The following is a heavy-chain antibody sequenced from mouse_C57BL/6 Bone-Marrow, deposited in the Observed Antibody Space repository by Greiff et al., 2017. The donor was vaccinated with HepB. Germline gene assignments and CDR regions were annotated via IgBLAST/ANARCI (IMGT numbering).Heavy chain of an antibody. V-gene: IGHV1-85*01. Sequence: VQLQESGPELVKPGASVKLSCKASGYTFTSYDINWVKQRPGQGLEWIGWIYPRDGSTKYNEKFKGKATLTVDTSSSTAYMELHSLTSEDSAVYFCANSGHFAYWGQGTLVTVSA. CDR1: GYTFTSYD. J-gene: IGHJ3*01. CDR3: ANSGHFAY. D-gene: IGHD3-2*02. CDR2: IYPRDGST.